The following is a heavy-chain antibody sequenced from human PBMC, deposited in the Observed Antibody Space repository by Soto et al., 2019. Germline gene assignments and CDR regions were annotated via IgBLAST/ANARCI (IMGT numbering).Heavy chain of an antibody. CDR3: ASPTYYGSGSFDY. D-gene: IGHD3-10*01. CDR2: IIPIFGTA. Sequence: SVKVSCKASGGTFSSYAISWVRQAPGQGLEWMGGIIPIFGTANYAQKFQGRVTITADESTSTAYMELSSLRSEDTAVYYCASPTYYGSGSFDYWGQGTLVTVSS. J-gene: IGHJ4*02. V-gene: IGHV1-69*13. CDR1: GGTFSSYA.